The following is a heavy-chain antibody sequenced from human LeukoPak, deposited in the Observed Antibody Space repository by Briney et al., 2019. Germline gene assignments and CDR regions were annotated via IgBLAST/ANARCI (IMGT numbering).Heavy chain of an antibody. CDR3: ARESTSWSFEY. CDR2: ISVYNGNT. V-gene: IGHV1-18*01. J-gene: IGHJ4*02. Sequence: ASVKVSCKASGCTFSRYGINWVRQAPGQGLEWMGWISVYNGNTGYSQRLQGRITMTADTSTSTAFMELTSLRSDDTAVYFCARESTSWSFEYWGQGTLVTVS. D-gene: IGHD6-13*01. CDR1: GCTFSRYG.